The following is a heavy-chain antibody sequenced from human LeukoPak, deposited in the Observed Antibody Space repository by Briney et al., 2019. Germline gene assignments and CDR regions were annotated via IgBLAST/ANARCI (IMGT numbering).Heavy chain of an antibody. CDR2: IKQDGSEK. Sequence: GGSLRLSCSASGFTFSSYAMHWVRQAPGKGLEWVANIKQDGSEKYYVDSVKGRFTISRDNAKNSLYLQMNSLRAEDTAIYYCAKARAGDITAAFNYWGQGTLVTVSS. J-gene: IGHJ4*02. D-gene: IGHD6-13*01. CDR1: GFTFSSYA. V-gene: IGHV3-7*03. CDR3: AKARAGDITAAFNY.